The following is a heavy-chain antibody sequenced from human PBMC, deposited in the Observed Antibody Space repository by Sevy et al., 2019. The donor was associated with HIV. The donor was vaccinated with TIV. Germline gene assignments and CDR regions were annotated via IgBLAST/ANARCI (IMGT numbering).Heavy chain of an antibody. CDR2: IYHSGST. V-gene: IGHV4-38-2*01. J-gene: IGHJ6*03. Sequence: GSLRLSCAVSGYSISSGYYWGWIRQPPRKGLAWIGSIYHSGSTYYNPSLKSRVTISVDTSKNQFSLKLSSVTAADTAVYYCARGGGSSWYGIYYYYYMDVWGKGTTVTVSS. D-gene: IGHD6-13*01. CDR1: GYSISSGYY. CDR3: ARGGGSSWYGIYYYYYMDV.